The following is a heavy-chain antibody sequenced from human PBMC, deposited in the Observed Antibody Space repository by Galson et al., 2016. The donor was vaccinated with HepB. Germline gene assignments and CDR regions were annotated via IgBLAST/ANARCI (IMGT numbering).Heavy chain of an antibody. CDR1: GGSFNTYT. D-gene: IGHD2-15*01. CDR3: ARDKPAVAATVQH. V-gene: IGHV1-69*13. J-gene: IGHJ1*01. Sequence: SVKVSCTVSGGSFNTYTISWVRQAPGQGLEWMAGIISIFGATNYAQKFQGRATITADESTSTAFLELSSLRSEDTAVYLCARDKPAVAATVQHWGQGTLVTVSP. CDR2: IISIFGAT.